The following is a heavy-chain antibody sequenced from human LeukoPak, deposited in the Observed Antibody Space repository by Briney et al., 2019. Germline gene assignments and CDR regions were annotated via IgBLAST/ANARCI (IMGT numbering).Heavy chain of an antibody. CDR3: AKGGYGGYFDY. J-gene: IGHJ4*02. D-gene: IGHD4-23*01. CDR1: GFTFDDYT. CDR2: ISWDGSST. Sequence: GGSLRLSCAASGFTFDDYTMHWVRQAPGKGLEWVSLISWDGSSTYYADSVKGRFTISRDNSKNSLYLQMNGLRTEDTALYYCAKGGYGGYFDYWGQGTLVTVSS. V-gene: IGHV3-43*01.